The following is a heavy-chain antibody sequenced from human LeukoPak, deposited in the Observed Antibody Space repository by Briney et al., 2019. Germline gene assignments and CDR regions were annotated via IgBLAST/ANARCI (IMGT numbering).Heavy chain of an antibody. V-gene: IGHV4-59*01. J-gene: IGHJ4*02. D-gene: IGHD2-8*01. CDR3: ARGNGHLDY. Sequence: SETLSLTCTVSGGSISSYYWSWIRQPPGKGLEWIGYIYYSGSTNYNPSLKSRVTISVDTSKNQFSLKLSSVTAADTAVYYCARGNGHLDYWGQGTLVTVSS. CDR1: GGSISSYY. CDR2: IYYSGST.